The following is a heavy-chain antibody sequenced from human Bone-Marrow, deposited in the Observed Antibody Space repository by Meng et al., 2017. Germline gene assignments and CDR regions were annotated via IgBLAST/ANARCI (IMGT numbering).Heavy chain of an antibody. Sequence: SGPTLAKLTQTLTLTCTFSGFSLSTSGVGVGWIRQPPGKALEWLALIYWNDDKRYSPSLKSRLTITKDTSKNQVVLTMTNMDPVDTATYYCAHSYGYVLYFDLWGRGNRVTGAS. CDR1: GFSLSTSGVG. CDR3: AHSYGYVLYFDL. CDR2: IYWNDDK. D-gene: IGHD3-16*01. V-gene: IGHV2-5*01. J-gene: IGHJ2*01.